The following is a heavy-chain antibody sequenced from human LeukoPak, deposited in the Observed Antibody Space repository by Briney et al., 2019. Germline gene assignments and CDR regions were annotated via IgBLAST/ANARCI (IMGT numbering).Heavy chain of an antibody. J-gene: IGHJ4*02. V-gene: IGHV5-51*01. D-gene: IGHD3-10*01. CDR3: ARYNAGSLDF. CDR1: HYTFTNYW. Sequence: GESLKISCNGSHYTFTNYWIGWVRQVPGRGLEWMGIIYPGDSQSKYSPSFQGHVTLSADTSRHTAYLQWNSLKASDTAMYYCARYNAGSLDFWGQGTMIYVSS. CDR2: IYPGDSQS.